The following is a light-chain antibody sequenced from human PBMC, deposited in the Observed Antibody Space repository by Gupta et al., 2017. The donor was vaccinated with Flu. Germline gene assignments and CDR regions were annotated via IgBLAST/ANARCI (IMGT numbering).Light chain of an antibody. J-gene: IGKJ1*01. CDR2: KAS. CDR1: QSISSW. Sequence: PFTQSASVGDRVSITVLSSQSISSWLAWYQQKPGKAPKFLIYKASRLQSGVPSRFSGSGSGTEFTLTISSLQPDDFATYYCQQDNSFSWTFGQGTKVEIK. CDR3: QQDNSFSWT. V-gene: IGKV1-5*03.